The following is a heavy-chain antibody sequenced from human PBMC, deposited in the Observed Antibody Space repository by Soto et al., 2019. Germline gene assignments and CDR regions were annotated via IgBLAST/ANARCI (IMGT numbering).Heavy chain of an antibody. J-gene: IGHJ4*02. CDR2: IKNDGSEQ. D-gene: IGHD3-10*01. V-gene: IGHV3-7*03. Sequence: EVQLVESGGGLVQPGGSLRLSCAASGFTFSVYYMTWVRQAPGKGLEWVASIKNDGSEQYYVDSVKGRFTISRDNAKNSVYLQMNGLRAGDTALYYCSRENWFQDYWGQGTLVTVSS. CDR1: GFTFSVYY. CDR3: SRENWFQDY.